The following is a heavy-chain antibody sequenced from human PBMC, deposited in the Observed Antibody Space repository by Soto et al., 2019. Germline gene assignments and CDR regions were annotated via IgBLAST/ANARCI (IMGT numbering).Heavy chain of an antibody. D-gene: IGHD3-22*01. CDR1: GYTFTTYA. J-gene: IGHJ4*02. Sequence: SVKVSCKASGYTFTTYAIHWVRQAPGQRPEWMGWINADNGHTRYSQKFQGRVTITRDTSATTAYMELSSLRSDDTAVYYCATDPHYYDTTGYCLDNWGQGTLVTVSS. CDR3: ATDPHYYDTTGYCLDN. V-gene: IGHV1-3*01. CDR2: INADNGHT.